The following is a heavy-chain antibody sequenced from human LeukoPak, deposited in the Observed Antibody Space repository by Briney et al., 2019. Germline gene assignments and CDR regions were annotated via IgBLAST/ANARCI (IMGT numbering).Heavy chain of an antibody. CDR2: INSYGSST. Sequence: PGGSLRLSCAASGFTFSSYWMHWVRQAPGEGLVWVSRINSYGSSTSYADSVKGRFTISRDNAKNTLYLQMNSLRAEDTAVYYCARDKEDSSGFPLGYWGQGTLVTVSS. CDR3: ARDKEDSSGFPLGY. J-gene: IGHJ4*02. V-gene: IGHV3-74*01. CDR1: GFTFSSYW. D-gene: IGHD3-22*01.